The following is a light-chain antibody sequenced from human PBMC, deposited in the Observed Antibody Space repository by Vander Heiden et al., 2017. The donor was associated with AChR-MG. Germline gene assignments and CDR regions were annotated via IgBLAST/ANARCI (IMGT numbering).Light chain of an antibody. CDR3: SSYTSSSTVV. V-gene: IGLV2-14*01. CDR1: SSDVGGYNY. CDR2: KVI. Sequence: QSALTQPASVSGSPGQSITISCTGTSSDVGGYNYVSWYQQHPGKAPKLMIYKVIMRPSGVSNRFSGSKSGNTASLTISGLQAEDEADYYCSSYTSSSTVVFGGGTKLTVL. J-gene: IGLJ2*01.